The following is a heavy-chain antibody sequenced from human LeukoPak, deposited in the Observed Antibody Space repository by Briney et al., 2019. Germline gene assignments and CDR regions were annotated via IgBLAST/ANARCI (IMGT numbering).Heavy chain of an antibody. Sequence: SETLSLTCTVSGGSISSYYWSWIRQPPGKGLEWIGYIYYTGSTNYNPSLKSRVTISVDTSKNQFSLKLSSVTAADTAVYYCARLGGYCSSTSCYHLDYWGQGTLVTVSS. D-gene: IGHD2-2*01. V-gene: IGHV4-59*08. CDR2: IYYTGST. CDR3: ARLGGYCSSTSCYHLDY. CDR1: GGSISSYY. J-gene: IGHJ4*02.